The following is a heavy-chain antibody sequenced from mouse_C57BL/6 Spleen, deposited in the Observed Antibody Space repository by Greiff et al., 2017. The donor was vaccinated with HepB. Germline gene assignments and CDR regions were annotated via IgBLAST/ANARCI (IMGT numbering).Heavy chain of an antibody. CDR1: GYTFTDYE. CDR3: TRGDYYGRSNEHWYFDV. J-gene: IGHJ1*03. D-gene: IGHD1-1*01. CDR2: IDPETGGT. V-gene: IGHV1-15*01. Sequence: VQLQQSGAELVRPGASVTLSCKASGYTFTDYEMHWVKQTPVHGLEWIGAIDPETGGTAYNQKFKGKAILTADKSSSTAYMELRSLTSEDSAVYYCTRGDYYGRSNEHWYFDVWGTGTTVTVSS.